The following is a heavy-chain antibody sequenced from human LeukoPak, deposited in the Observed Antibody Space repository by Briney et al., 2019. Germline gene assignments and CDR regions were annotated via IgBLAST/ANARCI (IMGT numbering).Heavy chain of an antibody. CDR2: MNPNSGNT. J-gene: IGHJ4*02. CDR1: GYTFHSYD. CDR3: ARGPGIAVAGTQN. V-gene: IGHV1-8*03. Sequence: ASVKVSCKPSGYTFHSYDIKGVRQATGQGLECMGWMNPNSGNTGYAQKFQARVTITRNTSISTAYMELSSLRSEDTAVYYCARGPGIAVAGTQNWGQGTLVTVSS. D-gene: IGHD6-19*01.